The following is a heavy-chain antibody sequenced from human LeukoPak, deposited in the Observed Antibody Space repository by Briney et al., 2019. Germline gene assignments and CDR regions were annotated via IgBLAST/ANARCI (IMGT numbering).Heavy chain of an antibody. V-gene: IGHV4-61*02. CDR2: IYTSGST. Sequence: PSETLSLTCTVSGGSISSGSYYWSWIRQPAGKGLEWIGRIYTSGSTNYNPSLKSRVTISVDTSKNQFSLKLSSVTAADTAVYYCARRGSYNTHFDQWGQGTLVTVSS. CDR1: GGSISSGSYY. J-gene: IGHJ4*02. D-gene: IGHD1-14*01. CDR3: ARRGSYNTHFDQ.